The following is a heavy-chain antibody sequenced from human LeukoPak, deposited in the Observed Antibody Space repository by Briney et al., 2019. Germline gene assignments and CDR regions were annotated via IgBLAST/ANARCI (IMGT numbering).Heavy chain of an antibody. Sequence: SETLSLTCTVSSGSINSYYWTWIRQPPGKGLEWIGNTFYSGSTNYNPSLMSRVSISVDTSKNQVSLNLNSVTAAGTAVYYCATVAVVRGVTFFDYWGQGTLVTVSS. CDR2: TFYSGST. V-gene: IGHV4-59*12. CDR1: SGSINSYY. CDR3: ATVAVVRGVTFFDY. J-gene: IGHJ4*02. D-gene: IGHD3-10*01.